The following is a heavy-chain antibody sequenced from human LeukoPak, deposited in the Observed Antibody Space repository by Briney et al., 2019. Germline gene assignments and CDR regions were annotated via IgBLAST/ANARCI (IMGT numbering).Heavy chain of an antibody. V-gene: IGHV4-39*01. D-gene: IGHD1-26*01. CDR1: GVSISSSSYY. CDR3: ARHSSIVGATSHY. Sequence: PSETLSLTCTVSGVSISSSSYYWGWIRQPPGKGLEWIGSIYYSGSTYYNPSLKSRVTISVDTSKNQFSLKLSSVTAADTAVYYCARHSSIVGATSHYWGQGTLVTVSS. CDR2: IYYSGST. J-gene: IGHJ4*02.